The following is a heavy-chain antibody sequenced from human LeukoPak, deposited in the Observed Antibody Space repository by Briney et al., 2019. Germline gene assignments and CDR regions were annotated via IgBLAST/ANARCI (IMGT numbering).Heavy chain of an antibody. CDR3: ARLPMRVVTMVRGYYYYMDV. CDR2: INHSGST. J-gene: IGHJ6*03. CDR1: GGSFSGYY. D-gene: IGHD3-10*01. V-gene: IGHV4-34*01. Sequence: SETLSLTCAVYGGSFSGYYWSWIRQPPGKGLEWIGEINHSGSTNYNPSLKSRVTISVDTSKNQFSLKLSSVTAADTAVYYCARLPMRVVTMVRGYYYYMDVWGKGTTVTISS.